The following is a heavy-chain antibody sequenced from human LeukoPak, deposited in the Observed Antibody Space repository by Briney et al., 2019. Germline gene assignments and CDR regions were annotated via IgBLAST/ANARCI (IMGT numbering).Heavy chain of an antibody. CDR1: GYTFTGYY. V-gene: IGHV1-2*02. J-gene: IGHJ6*03. CDR3: ARGSTSSGGGYYYYYMDV. D-gene: IGHD2-2*01. CDR2: INPNSGGT. Sequence: GASVKVSCKASGYTFTGYYMHWVRQAPGQGLEWMGWINPNSGGTNYAQKFQGRVTMTRDTSISTAYMELSRLRSDDTAVYYCARGSTSSGGGYYYYYMDVWGKGTTVTVSS.